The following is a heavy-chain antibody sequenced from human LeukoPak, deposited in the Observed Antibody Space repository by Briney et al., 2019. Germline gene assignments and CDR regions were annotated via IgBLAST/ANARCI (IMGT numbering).Heavy chain of an antibody. D-gene: IGHD6-13*01. CDR1: GYTFTNYY. J-gene: IGHJ5*02. Sequence: SVRVSCKASGYTFTNYYMHWVRQAPGQGLEWMGGIIPIFGTANYAQKFQGRVTITADESTSTAYMELSSLRSEDTAVYYCASGSSWYRNWFDPWGQGTLVTVSS. CDR3: ASGSSWYRNWFDP. CDR2: IIPIFGTA. V-gene: IGHV1-69*13.